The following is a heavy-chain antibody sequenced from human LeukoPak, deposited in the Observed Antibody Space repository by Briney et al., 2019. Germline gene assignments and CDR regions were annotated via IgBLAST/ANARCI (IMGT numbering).Heavy chain of an antibody. V-gene: IGHV4-30-2*01. D-gene: IGHD5-18*01. CDR1: GGSISSGGYS. CDR3: ARMLIQLWKGGWFDP. Sequence: SETLSLTCAVSGGSISSGGYSWSWIRQPPGKGLEWIGYIYHSGSTYYNPSLKSRVTISVDRSKNQFSLKLSSVTAADTAVYYCARMLIQLWKGGWFDPWGQGTLVTVSS. CDR2: IYHSGST. J-gene: IGHJ5*02.